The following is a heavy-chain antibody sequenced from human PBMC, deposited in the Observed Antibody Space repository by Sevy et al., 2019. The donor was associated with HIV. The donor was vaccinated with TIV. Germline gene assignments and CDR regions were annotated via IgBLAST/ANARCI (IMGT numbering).Heavy chain of an antibody. D-gene: IGHD3-22*01. CDR1: GFTFSSYS. Sequence: GSLRLSCAASGFTFSSYSMNWVRQAPGKGLEWVSSISSSSSYIYYADSVKGRFTISRDNAKNSLYLQMNSLRAEDTAVYYCARGPLTYYYDSSGYYYAYYFDYWGQGTLVTVSS. CDR3: ARGPLTYYYDSSGYYYAYYFDY. J-gene: IGHJ4*02. V-gene: IGHV3-21*01. CDR2: ISSSSSYI.